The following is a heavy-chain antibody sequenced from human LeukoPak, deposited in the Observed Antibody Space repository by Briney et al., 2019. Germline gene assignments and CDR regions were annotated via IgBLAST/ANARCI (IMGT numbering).Heavy chain of an antibody. Sequence: SETLSLTCTVSGGSISSGSYYWSWIRQPAGKGLEWIGRIYTSGSTNYNPSLKSRVTISVDTSKNQFSLKLSSVTAADTAVYYCARATLDWLLVDYWGQGTLVTVSS. CDR2: IYTSGST. J-gene: IGHJ4*02. D-gene: IGHD3-9*01. V-gene: IGHV4-61*02. CDR1: GGSISSGSYY. CDR3: ARATLDWLLVDY.